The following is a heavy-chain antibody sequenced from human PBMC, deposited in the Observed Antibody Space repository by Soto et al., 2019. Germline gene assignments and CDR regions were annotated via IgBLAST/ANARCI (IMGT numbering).Heavy chain of an antibody. CDR3: ARDEGLCGSARGSET. CDR2: IWYEGTTK. J-gene: IGHJ5*02. Sequence: GGSLRLSYVASGFTIRNYGMHWVRQAPGKGLEWIALIWYEGTTKYSTDSMKGRFSISRDQSKSTLYLQVNSLRAEETATYYRARDEGLCGSARGSETWGKGTLVPVS. CDR1: GFTIRNYG. D-gene: IGHD2-21*01. V-gene: IGHV3-33*01.